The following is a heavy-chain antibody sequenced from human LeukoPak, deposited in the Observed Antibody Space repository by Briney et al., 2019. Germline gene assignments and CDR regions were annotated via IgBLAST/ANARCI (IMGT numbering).Heavy chain of an antibody. CDR2: IYHSGST. Sequence: SETLSLTCTVSNDSISSYYCSWIRQPPGKGLEWIGDIYHSGSTNYNPSLKSRVTISVDTSKNQFSLKLSSVTAADTAVYFCARANWKYARDAFDVWGQGTMVTVSS. CDR3: ARANWKYARDAFDV. J-gene: IGHJ3*01. V-gene: IGHV4-59*08. D-gene: IGHD1-7*01. CDR1: NDSISSYY.